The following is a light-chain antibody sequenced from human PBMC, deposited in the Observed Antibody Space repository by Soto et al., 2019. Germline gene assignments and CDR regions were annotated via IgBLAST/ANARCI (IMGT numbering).Light chain of an antibody. Sequence: DIQMTQSHSTLSASLGDRVTITCRASQSISSWLAWYQQKPGKAPKLLIYKASSLESGVPSRFSGSGSGTEFTLTISSLQPDDFATYYCQQYNSYPTFGGGTKVDIK. V-gene: IGKV1-5*03. J-gene: IGKJ4*01. CDR3: QQYNSYPT. CDR2: KAS. CDR1: QSISSW.